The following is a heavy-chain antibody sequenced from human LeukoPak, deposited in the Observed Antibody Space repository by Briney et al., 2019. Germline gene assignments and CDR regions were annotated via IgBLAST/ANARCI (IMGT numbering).Heavy chain of an antibody. CDR3: ARVSPLVVGIDY. CDR2: IYYSGST. J-gene: IGHJ4*02. CDR1: GGSVSNYY. D-gene: IGHD3-22*01. Sequence: SETLSLTCTVSGGSVSNYYWSWIRQPPGKGLEWIGYIYYSGSTNHNPSLKSRVTISVDTSKNQFSLKLSSVTAADTAVYYCARVSPLVVGIDYWGQGTLVTVSS. V-gene: IGHV4-59*02.